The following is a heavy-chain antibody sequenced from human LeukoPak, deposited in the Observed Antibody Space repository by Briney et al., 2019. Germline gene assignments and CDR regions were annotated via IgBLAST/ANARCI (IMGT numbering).Heavy chain of an antibody. V-gene: IGHV1-2*06. CDR3: ARGDTYYYDSSGSYYFDY. Sequence: GASVKVSCKASGYTFTAYYIHWVRQAPGQGLEWMGRINPKNGDTNYAQKFQGRVTMTRDTSISTAYMELSRLRSDDTAVYYCARGDTYYYDSSGSYYFDYWGQGTLVTVSS. CDR1: GYTFTAYY. J-gene: IGHJ4*02. D-gene: IGHD3-22*01. CDR2: INPKNGDT.